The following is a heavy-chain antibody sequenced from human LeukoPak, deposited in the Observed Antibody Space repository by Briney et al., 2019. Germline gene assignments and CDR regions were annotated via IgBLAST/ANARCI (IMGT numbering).Heavy chain of an antibody. V-gene: IGHV4-4*02. CDR2: IYHSGST. Sequence: SGTLSLTCAVSGGSISSSNWWSWVRRPPGKGLEWIGEIYHSGSTNYNPSLKSRVTISVDKSKNQFSLKLSSVTAADTAVYYCARASVATIGSYAFDIWGQGTMVTVSS. J-gene: IGHJ3*02. CDR1: GGSISSSNW. D-gene: IGHD5-12*01. CDR3: ARASVATIGSYAFDI.